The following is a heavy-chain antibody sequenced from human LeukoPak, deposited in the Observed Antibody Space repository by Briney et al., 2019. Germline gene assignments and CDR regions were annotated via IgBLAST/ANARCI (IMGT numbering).Heavy chain of an antibody. CDR1: GGSISSGSYY. CDR2: IYTSGST. D-gene: IGHD1-1*01. V-gene: IGHV4-61*02. CDR3: ARMKLEPTGGFDP. Sequence: SETLSLTCTVSGGSISSGSYYWSWIRQPAGKGLEWIGRIYTSGSTNYNPSFKSRVTISVDTSKNQFSLKLSSVTAADTAVYYCARMKLEPTGGFDPWGQGTLVTVSS. J-gene: IGHJ5*02.